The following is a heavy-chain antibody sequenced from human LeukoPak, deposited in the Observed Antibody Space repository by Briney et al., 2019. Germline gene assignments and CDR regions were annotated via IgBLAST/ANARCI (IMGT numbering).Heavy chain of an antibody. CDR2: IKEDGSIQ. CDR1: GFTFSSYW. Sequence: PGGSLRRSCVASGFTFSSYWMTWVRQAPGKGLEWLANIKEDGSIQYYLDSVRGRFTISRDNAKTSVYLQLNSLRADDTAVYYCARDVWTGVAVSDYWGQGTLVTVSS. CDR3: ARDVWTGVAVSDY. J-gene: IGHJ4*02. V-gene: IGHV3-7*01. D-gene: IGHD6-19*01.